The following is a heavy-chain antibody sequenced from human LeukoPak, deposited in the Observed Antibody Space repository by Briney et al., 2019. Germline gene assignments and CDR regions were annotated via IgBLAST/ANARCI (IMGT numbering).Heavy chain of an antibody. CDR2: IKQDGSEK. CDR3: ARGLDCRSTSCYLDN. D-gene: IGHD2-2*01. CDR1: GFTFTKYW. V-gene: IGHV3-7*01. J-gene: IGHJ4*02. Sequence: GGSLRLSCAASGFTFTKYWMTWVRQAPGKGLEWVANIKQDGSEKFYVDSVKGRFTISRDNAKNSLDLQINSLGVEDTAVYYCARGLDCRSTSCYLDNWGQGTLVTVSS.